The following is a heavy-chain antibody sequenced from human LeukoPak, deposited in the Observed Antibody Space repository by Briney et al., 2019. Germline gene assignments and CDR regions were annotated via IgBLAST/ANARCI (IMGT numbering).Heavy chain of an antibody. J-gene: IGHJ5*02. CDR3: ARTGTTYWFDP. V-gene: IGHV3-11*04. CDR1: GFTFGDYA. Sequence: GGSLRLSCTGSGFTFGDYAISWVRQAPGKGLEWVSYISSSGSTIYYADSVKGRFTISRDNAKNSLYLQMNSLRAEDTAVYYCARTGTTYWFDPWGQGTLVTVSS. D-gene: IGHD1-7*01. CDR2: ISSSGSTI.